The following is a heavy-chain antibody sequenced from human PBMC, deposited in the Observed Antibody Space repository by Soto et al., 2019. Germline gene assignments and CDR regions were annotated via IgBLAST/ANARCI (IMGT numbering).Heavy chain of an antibody. D-gene: IGHD4-17*01. Sequence: LSLTCTVSGGSISSSSYYWGWIRQPPGKGLEWIGSIYYSGSTYYNPSLKSRVTISVDTSKNQFSLKLSSVTAADTAVYYCASGVGTTVTPDAFDIWGQGTMVTVSS. V-gene: IGHV4-39*01. CDR1: GGSISSSSYY. J-gene: IGHJ3*02. CDR3: ASGVGTTVTPDAFDI. CDR2: IYYSGST.